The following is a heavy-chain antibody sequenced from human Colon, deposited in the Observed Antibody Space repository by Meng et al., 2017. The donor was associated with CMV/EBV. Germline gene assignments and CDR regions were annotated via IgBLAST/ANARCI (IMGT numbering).Heavy chain of an antibody. J-gene: IGHJ3*02. CDR3: VRDGWGADVFDI. V-gene: IGHV3-74*01. Sequence: GESLKISCAASGFTFSSYAMSWVRQAPGKGLVWVSRTNSDGSKTTYADSVKGRFTISRDNAKNTLDLEMQSLRAEDTAIYYCVRDGWGADVFDIWGQGTMVTVSS. CDR1: GFTFSSYA. CDR2: TNSDGSKT. D-gene: IGHD2-2*03.